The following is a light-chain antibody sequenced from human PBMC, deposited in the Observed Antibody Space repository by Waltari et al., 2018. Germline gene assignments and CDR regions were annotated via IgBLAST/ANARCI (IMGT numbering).Light chain of an antibody. Sequence: EIVMTQSPATLSVSPGERATLSCRASQSVSSNLDWYQQQPGQAPRLLIYGASTRATGIPARFSGSGSGTEFTLTISSMQSEDFAVDYCQQYNNWPPTFGQGTKLEIK. V-gene: IGKV3-15*01. CDR3: QQYNNWPPT. CDR1: QSVSSN. CDR2: GAS. J-gene: IGKJ2*01.